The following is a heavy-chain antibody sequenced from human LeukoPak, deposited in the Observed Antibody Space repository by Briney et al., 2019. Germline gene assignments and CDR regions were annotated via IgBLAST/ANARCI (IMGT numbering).Heavy chain of an antibody. CDR1: GGSISSHY. Sequence: SETLSLTCSVSGGSISSHYWSWIRQPPGTGLEWIGYIYYSGSTNYNPSLKSRVTISVDTSKNQFSLKLSSVTAADTAVYYCARDSIAARFLGYMDVWGKGTTVTVSS. J-gene: IGHJ6*03. D-gene: IGHD6-6*01. CDR3: ARDSIAARFLGYMDV. V-gene: IGHV4-59*11. CDR2: IYYSGST.